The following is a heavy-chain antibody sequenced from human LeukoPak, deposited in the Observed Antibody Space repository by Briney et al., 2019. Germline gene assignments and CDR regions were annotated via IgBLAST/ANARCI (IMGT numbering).Heavy chain of an antibody. CDR2: INPNSGGT. D-gene: IGHD6-19*01. Sequence: EGSVKVSCKASGYTFTGYYMHWVRQAPGQGLEWMGWINPNSGGTNYAQKFQGRVTMTRDTSISTAYMELSRLRSDDTAVYYCARVEGEAVAGYYYYYYMDVWGKGTAVAISS. V-gene: IGHV1-2*02. CDR3: ARVEGEAVAGYYYYYYMDV. J-gene: IGHJ6*03. CDR1: GYTFTGYY.